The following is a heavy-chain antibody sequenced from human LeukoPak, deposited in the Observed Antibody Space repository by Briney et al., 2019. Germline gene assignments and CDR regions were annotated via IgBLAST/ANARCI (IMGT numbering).Heavy chain of an antibody. CDR2: INPNSGGT. D-gene: IGHD2-2*01. CDR1: GYTFTGYY. CDR3: ARDRCSSTSCYFGNWFDP. V-gene: IGHV1-2*02. J-gene: IGHJ5*02. Sequence: ASVKVSCKASGYTFTGYYMHWVRQAAGQGLEWMGWINPNSGGTNYAQKFQGRVTMTRDTSISTAYMELSRLRSDDTAVYYCARDRCSSTSCYFGNWFDPWGQGTLVTVSS.